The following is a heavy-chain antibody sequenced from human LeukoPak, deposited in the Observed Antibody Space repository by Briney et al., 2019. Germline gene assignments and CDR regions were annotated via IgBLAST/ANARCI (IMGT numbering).Heavy chain of an antibody. J-gene: IGHJ4*02. CDR1: GFTFSSYA. CDR2: ISGSGGGT. Sequence: GGSLRLSCAASGFTFSSYAMSWVRQAPGKGLEWVSAISGSGGGTYYADSVKGRFTISRDNSKNTLYLQMNSLRAEDTAVYYCAKGGYCSSTSCYVRDFDYWGQGTLVTVSS. CDR3: AKGGYCSSTSCYVRDFDY. V-gene: IGHV3-23*01. D-gene: IGHD2-2*01.